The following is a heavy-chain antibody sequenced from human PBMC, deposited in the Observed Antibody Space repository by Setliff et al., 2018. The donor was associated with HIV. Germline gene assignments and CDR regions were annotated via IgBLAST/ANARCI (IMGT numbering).Heavy chain of an antibody. CDR2: ISSSSSYI. J-gene: IGHJ6*03. CDR1: GFTFSTYS. Sequence: PGGSLRLSCAASGFTFSTYSMNWVRQAPGKGLEWVSSISSSSSYIYYADSVQGRFTIPRDNAKNSLYLQMNSLRAEDTAAYYCARRVGVRPPFYYYYMDVWGKGTTVTVSS. D-gene: IGHD1-26*01. V-gene: IGHV3-21*04. CDR3: ARRVGVRPPFYYYYMDV.